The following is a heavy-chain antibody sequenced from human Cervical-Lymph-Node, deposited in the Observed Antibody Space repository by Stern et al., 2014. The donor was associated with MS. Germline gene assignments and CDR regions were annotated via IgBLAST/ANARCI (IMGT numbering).Heavy chain of an antibody. Sequence: QVQLQESGPGLVTPSETLSLTCTVSGASISSSYWSWILQPPGKGQVWFAYIYYIGITNYNPSLRSRVTISVDMAKNQFSLKVTSVTAADTAVYYCAKWGTGGYGHFDYWGQGILVTVSS. V-gene: IGHV4-59*01. CDR2: IYYIGIT. D-gene: IGHD3-16*01. CDR3: AKWGTGGYGHFDY. CDR1: GASISSSY. J-gene: IGHJ4*02.